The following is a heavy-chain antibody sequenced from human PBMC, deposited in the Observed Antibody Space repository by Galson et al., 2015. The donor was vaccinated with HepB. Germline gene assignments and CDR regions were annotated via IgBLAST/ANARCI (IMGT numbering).Heavy chain of an antibody. D-gene: IGHD6-19*01. CDR2: ISYDGSNK. V-gene: IGHV3-30-3*01. CDR3: ARMGIAVAGTGY. CDR1: GFTFSSYA. J-gene: IGHJ4*02. Sequence: SLRLSCAASGFTFSSYAMHWVRQAPGKGLEWVAVISYDGSNKYYADSVKGRFTISRDNSKSTLYLQMNSLRAEDTAVYYCARMGIAVAGTGYWGQGTLVTVSS.